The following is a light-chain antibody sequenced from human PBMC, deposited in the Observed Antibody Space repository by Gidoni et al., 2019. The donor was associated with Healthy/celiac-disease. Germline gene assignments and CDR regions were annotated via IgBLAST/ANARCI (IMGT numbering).Light chain of an antibody. CDR3: CSSAGSSVV. CDR1: SSDVGSYNL. V-gene: IGLV2-23*02. CDR2: DVS. Sequence: QAALTQPASVAGSPGQSITISCTGTSSDVGSYNLVSWYQQHPGKAPKLMLYDVSKRPSVVSTRFSGSQSGNTASLTISGLQAEDEADYYCCSSAGSSVVFGGGTKLTVL. J-gene: IGLJ2*01.